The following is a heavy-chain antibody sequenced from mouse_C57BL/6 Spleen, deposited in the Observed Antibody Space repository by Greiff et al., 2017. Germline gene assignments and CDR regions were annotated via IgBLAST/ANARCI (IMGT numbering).Heavy chain of an antibody. CDR3: ARHGNYDWYFDV. Sequence: EVQLVESGGGLVKPGGSLKLSCAASGFTFSSYTMSWVRQTPEKRLEWVATISGGGGNTYYPDSVKGRFTISRDNAKNTLYLQMSSLRSEDTALYYWARHGNYDWYFDVWGTGTTVTVSS. CDR2: ISGGGGNT. D-gene: IGHD2-1*01. CDR1: GFTFSSYT. V-gene: IGHV5-9*01. J-gene: IGHJ1*03.